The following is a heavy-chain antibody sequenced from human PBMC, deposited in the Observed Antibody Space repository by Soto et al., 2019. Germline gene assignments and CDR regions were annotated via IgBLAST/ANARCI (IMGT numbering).Heavy chain of an antibody. Sequence: GGSLRLSCAASGFTFSSYGMHWVRQAPGKGLKWVALISYDGSNKYYADSVKGRFTISRDNSKDTLYLQMNSLTTEDTAVYYCAKEPGIATTGTSFGYWGQGTLVTVSS. CDR3: AKEPGIATTGTSFGY. J-gene: IGHJ4*02. CDR2: ISYDGSNK. CDR1: GFTFSSYG. V-gene: IGHV3-30*18. D-gene: IGHD6-13*01.